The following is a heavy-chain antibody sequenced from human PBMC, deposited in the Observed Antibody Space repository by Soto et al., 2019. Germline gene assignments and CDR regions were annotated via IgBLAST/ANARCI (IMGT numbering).Heavy chain of an antibody. CDR3: ARDTPPCSSSWYVPPSGWFDP. CDR1: GYTFTSYY. J-gene: IGHJ5*02. D-gene: IGHD6-13*01. CDR2: INPSGGST. Sequence: ASVKVSCKASGYTFTSYYMHWVRQAPRQGLEWMGIINPSGGSTSYAQKFQGRVTMTRDTSTSTVYMELSSLRSEDTAVYYCARDTPPCSSSWYVPPSGWFDPWGQGTLVTVSS. V-gene: IGHV1-46*01.